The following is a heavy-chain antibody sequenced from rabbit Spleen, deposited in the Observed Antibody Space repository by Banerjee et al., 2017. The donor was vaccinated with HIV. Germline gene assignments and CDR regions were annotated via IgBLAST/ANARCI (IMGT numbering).Heavy chain of an antibody. Sequence: QEQLKESGGGLVQPGGSLKLSCKASGFDFSSTYWICWVRQAPGKGLEWIGCINTGGSGSGYYATWAKGRFTCSKTSSTTVTLQMTSLTVADTATYFCARDTGSSFSSYGMDLWGPGTLVTVS. J-gene: IGHJ6*01. CDR1: GFDFSSTYW. CDR3: ARDTGSSFSSYGMDL. V-gene: IGHV1S45*01. D-gene: IGHD8-1*01. CDR2: INTGGSGSG.